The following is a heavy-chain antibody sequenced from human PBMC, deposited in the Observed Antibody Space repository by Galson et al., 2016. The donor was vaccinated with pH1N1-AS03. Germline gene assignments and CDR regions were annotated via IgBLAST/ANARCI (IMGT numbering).Heavy chain of an antibody. CDR1: GFGVSGNA. D-gene: IGHD1-1*01. Sequence: SLRLSCAASGFGVSGNAMTWVRQAPGKGLEWVSSIGSDLKTHYANSVKGRFPISKDNSKNTVYLQMDSLRAEDTALYYCAKDLFWMSAMDVWGQGTTVTVSS. CDR2: IGSDLKT. V-gene: IGHV3-23*01. CDR3: AKDLFWMSAMDV. J-gene: IGHJ6*02.